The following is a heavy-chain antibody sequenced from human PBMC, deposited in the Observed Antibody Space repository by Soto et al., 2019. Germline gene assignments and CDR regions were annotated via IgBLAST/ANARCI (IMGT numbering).Heavy chain of an antibody. CDR1: GGSISSGGYY. CDR3: ARKATVTTCFDY. D-gene: IGHD4-17*01. V-gene: IGHV4-31*03. J-gene: IGHJ4*02. Sequence: QVQLQQSGPGLVKPSQTLSLTCTVPGGSISSGGYYWSWIRQHPGKGLEWNGYIYYSGSTYYNLSPKSRVTISVDTSKNPSSLTLSSVAAADTAVYYCARKATVTTCFDYWGQGTLVIVSS. CDR2: IYYSGST.